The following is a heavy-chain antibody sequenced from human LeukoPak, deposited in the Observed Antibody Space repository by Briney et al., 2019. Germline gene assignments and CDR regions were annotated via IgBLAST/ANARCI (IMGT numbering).Heavy chain of an antibody. J-gene: IGHJ4*02. V-gene: IGHV4-4*08. CDR1: GGSVSSYY. Sequence: SETLSLTCSVSGGSVSSYYWSWIRQSPGKGLEWIGYIHNSGRTNYNPSLKSRVTGFVDTSKNQVSLRLSSVTAADTAVYYCARDKNWYAYWGPGTLVTVSS. CDR3: ARDKNWYAY. CDR2: IHNSGRT. D-gene: IGHD1-1*01.